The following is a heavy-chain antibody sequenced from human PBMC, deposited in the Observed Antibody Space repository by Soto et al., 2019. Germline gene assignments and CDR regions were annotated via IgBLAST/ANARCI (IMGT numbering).Heavy chain of an antibody. D-gene: IGHD2-21*02. V-gene: IGHV3-53*01. CDR1: GFNVNSDY. Sequence: PXRSLRREFAASGFNVNSDYMNWVRQTPGKGLEWVASIYSGETTYYADSVRGRFTISSDKSKNTLYFQLSSLRIEDTAVYYCTRDGRGLGRLSLFEDWGQGVLVTVSP. CDR3: TRDGRGLGRLSLFED. CDR2: IYSGETT. J-gene: IGHJ4*02.